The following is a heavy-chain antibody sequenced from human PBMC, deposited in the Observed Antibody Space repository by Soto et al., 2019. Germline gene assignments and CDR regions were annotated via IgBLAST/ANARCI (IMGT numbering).Heavy chain of an antibody. CDR3: ARNYYNSKVYCY. D-gene: IGHD3-22*01. CDR1: GGSINSGGYY. CDR2: INYSGST. V-gene: IGHV4-31*03. J-gene: IGHJ4*02. Sequence: PSETRSLTGTVSGGSINSGGYYWSWIRQHPRKGLEWIGYINYSGSTNYNPSLKSRVIISRDTAKNQLSLKLSSVTAAATAIYYCARNYYNSKVYCYWRQRTLVRVSS.